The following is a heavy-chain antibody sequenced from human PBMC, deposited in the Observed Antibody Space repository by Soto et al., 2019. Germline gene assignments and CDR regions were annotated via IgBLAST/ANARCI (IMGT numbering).Heavy chain of an antibody. Sequence: GASLKVSCKASGYTFTGYYMHWVRQTPGQGLEWMGWMNPNSGGTNYAQKFQGRVTMTRDTYISTAYMALSRLRSDDTAVYYCAREIAVAGTGYWGQGTLVTVS. CDR2: MNPNSGGT. D-gene: IGHD6-19*01. J-gene: IGHJ4*02. CDR3: AREIAVAGTGY. V-gene: IGHV1-2*02. CDR1: GYTFTGYY.